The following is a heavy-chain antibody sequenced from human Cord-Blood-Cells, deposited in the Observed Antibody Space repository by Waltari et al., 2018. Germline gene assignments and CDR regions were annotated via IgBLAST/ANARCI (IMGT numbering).Heavy chain of an antibody. D-gene: IGHD7-27*01. CDR1: GYTFTGYY. Sequence: HVQLVQPGAEVKKPGASVKVSCKASGYTFTGYYMHWGRQAPGQGLEGMGWINPNSGGTNYAQKFQGRVTMTRDTSISTAYMELSRLRSDDTAVYYCASPLGREQLGIRGWGQGTLVTVSS. J-gene: IGHJ4*02. V-gene: IGHV1-2*02. CDR3: ASPLGREQLGIRG. CDR2: INPNSGGT.